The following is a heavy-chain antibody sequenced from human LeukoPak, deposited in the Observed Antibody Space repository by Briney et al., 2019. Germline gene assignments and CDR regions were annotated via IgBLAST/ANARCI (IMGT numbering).Heavy chain of an antibody. J-gene: IGHJ3*02. CDR3: ARVAATAFDI. V-gene: IGHV4-34*01. CDR1: GGSFSGYY. CDR2: INHSGST. D-gene: IGHD6-13*01. Sequence: PSETLSLTCAVYGGSFSGYYWSWIRQPPGKGLEWIGEINHSGSTNYNPSLKSRVTISVDTSKNQFSLKLSSVTAADTAMYCCARVAATAFDIWGQGTMVTVSS.